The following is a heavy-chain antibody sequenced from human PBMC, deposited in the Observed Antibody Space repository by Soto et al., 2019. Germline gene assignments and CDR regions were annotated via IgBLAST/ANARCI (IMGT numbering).Heavy chain of an antibody. CDR2: MLYSGNT. CDR1: GDSISSSTYY. V-gene: IGHV4-39*01. D-gene: IGHD3-10*01. J-gene: IGHJ4*02. Sequence: SETLSLTCTVSGDSISSSTYYWVWIRHSPGKGPEWIGSMLYSGNTYYNPSLKNRVTRSVDTSKNQFSLKLSSVTVADTAVYYCARHAPYGPIDYWGQGTLVTVSS. CDR3: ARHAPYGPIDY.